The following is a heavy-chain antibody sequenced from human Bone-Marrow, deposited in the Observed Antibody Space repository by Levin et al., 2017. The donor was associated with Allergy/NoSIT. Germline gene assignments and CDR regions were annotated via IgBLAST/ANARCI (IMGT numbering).Heavy chain of an antibody. V-gene: IGHV1-18*01. CDR3: ARDQNPYSSGWYRKYNWFDP. D-gene: IGHD6-19*01. J-gene: IGHJ5*02. CDR1: GYTFTSYG. CDR2: ISAYNGNT. Sequence: ASVKVSCKASGYTFTSYGISWVRQAPGQGLEWMGWISAYNGNTNYAQKLQGRVTMTTDTSTSTAYMELRSLRSDDTAVYYCARDQNPYSSGWYRKYNWFDPWGQGTLVTVSS.